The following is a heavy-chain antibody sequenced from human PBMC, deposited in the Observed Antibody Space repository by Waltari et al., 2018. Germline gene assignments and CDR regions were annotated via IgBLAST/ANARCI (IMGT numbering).Heavy chain of an antibody. CDR2: IYYRGST. Sequence: PGLVKPSETLYLTCTVSGGSISSYYWSWIRQPPGKGLEWIGDIYYRGSTNYNPHLKSRITISVAASKNQFCVKLDSVTAADAAVYYCAGEYSSSWYGWFDPWGQGTLVTVSS. D-gene: IGHD6-13*01. CDR1: GGSISSYY. CDR3: AGEYSSSWYGWFDP. J-gene: IGHJ5*02. V-gene: IGHV4-59*01.